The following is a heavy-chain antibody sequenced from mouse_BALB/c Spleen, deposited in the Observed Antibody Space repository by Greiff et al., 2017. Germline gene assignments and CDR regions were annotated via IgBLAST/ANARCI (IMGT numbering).Heavy chain of an antibody. D-gene: IGHD1-1*01. V-gene: IGHV1S56*01. CDR3: ARGTVVAGDY. J-gene: IGHJ4*01. CDR1: GYTFTSYY. Sequence: QVQLQQSGPELVKPGASVRISCKASGYTFTSYYIHWVKQRPGQGLEWIGWIYPGNVNTKYNEKFKGKATLTADKSSSTAYMQLSSLTSEDSAVYFCARGTVVAGDYWGQGTSVTVSS. CDR2: IYPGNVNT.